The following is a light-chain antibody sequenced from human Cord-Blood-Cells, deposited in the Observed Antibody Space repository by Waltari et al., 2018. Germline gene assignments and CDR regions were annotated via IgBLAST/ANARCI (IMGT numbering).Light chain of an antibody. V-gene: IGLV2-8*01. CDR3: SSYAGSNNYV. Sequence: QSALTQPPSASGSPGQSVTISCTGTSSDVGGYHYVSWYQQQPGKAPKLMIYEVSKRPSGVPDCVSGSMSGDTASLSVSGLQGEDEADYYCSSYAGSNNYVFGTGTKVTVL. CDR2: EVS. CDR1: SSDVGGYHY. J-gene: IGLJ1*01.